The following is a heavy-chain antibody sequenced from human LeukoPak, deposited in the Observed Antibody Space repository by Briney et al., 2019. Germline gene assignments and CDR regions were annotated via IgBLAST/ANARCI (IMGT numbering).Heavy chain of an antibody. CDR3: AKGHRGSSYYFDY. Sequence: TGGSLRLSCAASGFTFDDYAMHWVRQAPGKGLEWVSGISWNSGSIGYADSVKGRFTISRDNAKNSLYLQMNSLRAEDTALYYCAKGHRGSSYYFDYWGQGTLVTVSS. D-gene: IGHD6-6*01. V-gene: IGHV3-9*01. CDR1: GFTFDDYA. J-gene: IGHJ4*02. CDR2: ISWNSGSI.